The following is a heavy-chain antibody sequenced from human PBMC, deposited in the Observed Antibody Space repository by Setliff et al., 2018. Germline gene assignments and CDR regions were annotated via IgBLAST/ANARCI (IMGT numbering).Heavy chain of an antibody. Sequence: GESLTLSCAASGFVFGTYGMHWVRQAPGKGLDWVASVRFDGSYKVYADSVKGRFTISRDNSENTLFLQMTSLRPEDTGIYYCAKVKKPLIRGSGFDYWGRGTLVTVSS. V-gene: IGHV3-30*02. J-gene: IGHJ4*02. CDR3: AKVKKPLIRGSGFDY. D-gene: IGHD2-8*01. CDR1: GFVFGTYG. CDR2: VRFDGSYK.